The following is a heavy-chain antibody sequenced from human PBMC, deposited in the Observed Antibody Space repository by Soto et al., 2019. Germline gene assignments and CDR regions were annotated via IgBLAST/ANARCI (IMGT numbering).Heavy chain of an antibody. V-gene: IGHV1-8*01. CDR3: ARGGPAGYGVAAIDY. J-gene: IGHJ4*02. Sequence: GASVKVSWKASGDTFTGYDINSVRQTPGQGLEWMGWMNPNNGNTDSAQRFQGRVTMTRDTSINTAFMELSRLRSDDTAVYYCARGGPAGYGVAAIDYWGQGTLVPVSP. CDR1: GDTFTGYD. CDR2: MNPNNGNT. D-gene: IGHD2-15*01.